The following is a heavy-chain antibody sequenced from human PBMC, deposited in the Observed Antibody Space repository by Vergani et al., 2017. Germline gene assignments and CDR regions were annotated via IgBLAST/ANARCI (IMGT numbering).Heavy chain of an antibody. CDR2: IYYSGST. CDR1: GGSISSYY. CDR3: ARSLNYYDSSGYYYHSYYFDY. J-gene: IGHJ4*02. Sequence: QVQLQESGPGLVKPSETLSLTCTVSGGSISSYYWSWIRPPPGKGLEWIGYIYYSGSTNYNPSLKSRVTISVDTSKNQFSLKLSSVTAADTAVYYCARSLNYYDSSGYYYHSYYFDYWGQGTLVTVSS. D-gene: IGHD3-22*01. V-gene: IGHV4-59*01.